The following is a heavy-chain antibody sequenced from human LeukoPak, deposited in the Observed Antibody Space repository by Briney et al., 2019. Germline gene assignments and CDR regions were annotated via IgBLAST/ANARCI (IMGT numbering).Heavy chain of an antibody. J-gene: IGHJ3*02. CDR2: INHSGST. V-gene: IGHV4-34*01. Sequence: SETLSLTCAVYGGSFSGYYWSWIRQPPGKGLEWIGEINHSGSTNYNPSLKSRVTISVDTSKNQFSLKLSSVTAADTAVYYCANLYGDPDVDAFDIWGQGTMVTVSS. CDR1: GGSFSGYY. D-gene: IGHD4-17*01. CDR3: ANLYGDPDVDAFDI.